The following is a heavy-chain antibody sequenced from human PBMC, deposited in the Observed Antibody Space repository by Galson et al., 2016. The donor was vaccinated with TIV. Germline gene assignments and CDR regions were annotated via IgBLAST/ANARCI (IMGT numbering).Heavy chain of an antibody. J-gene: IGHJ5*01. CDR2: IILVVGLA. CDR1: GGTLSTCT. Sequence: SVKVSCKASGGTLSTCTISWVRQAPGQGLEWMGRIILVVGLANYAQKFQGRFTITADRSTTTAYMELRSLTFEDTAVYFCARDVEARLYGPNWFDSWGQGTLVTVS. CDR3: ARDVEARLYGPNWFDS. V-gene: IGHV1-69*04. D-gene: IGHD3-16*01.